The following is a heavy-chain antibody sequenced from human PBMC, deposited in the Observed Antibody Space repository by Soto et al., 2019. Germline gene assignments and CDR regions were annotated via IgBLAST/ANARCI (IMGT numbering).Heavy chain of an antibody. CDR1: GGSISSSSYY. Sequence: QLQLQESGPGLVKPSETLSLTCTVSGGSISSSSYYWGWIRQPPGKGLEWIGSIYYSGSTYYNPSLKSRGTISVDPSKNQFSLKLRSVTPADTGVYYCARRDARVRVGNWFELWGQGTLVPRSS. CDR3: ARRDARVRVGNWFEL. J-gene: IGHJ5*02. CDR2: IYYSGST. V-gene: IGHV4-39*01. D-gene: IGHD1-26*01.